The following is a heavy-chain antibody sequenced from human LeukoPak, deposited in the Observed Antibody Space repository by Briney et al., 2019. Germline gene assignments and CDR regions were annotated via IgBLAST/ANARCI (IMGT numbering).Heavy chain of an antibody. Sequence: PGGSLRLSCAASGFTFSSYAMSWVRQAPGKGLEWGSSISSSSSYIYYADSVKGRFTISRDNAKNSLYLQMNSLRAEDTAVYYCARASDYSNYEVSLYYFDYWGQGTLVTVSS. CDR1: GFTFSSYA. CDR3: ARASDYSNYEVSLYYFDY. J-gene: IGHJ4*02. D-gene: IGHD4-11*01. V-gene: IGHV3-21*01. CDR2: ISSSSSYI.